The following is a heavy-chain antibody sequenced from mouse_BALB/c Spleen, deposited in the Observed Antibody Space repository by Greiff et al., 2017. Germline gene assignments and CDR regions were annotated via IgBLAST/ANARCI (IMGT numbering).Heavy chain of an antibody. CDR1: GYSITSGYY. Sequence: EVKLMESGPGLVKPSQSLSLTCSVTGYSITSGYYWNWIRQFPGNKLEWMGYISYDGSNNYNPSLKNRISITRDTSKNQFFLKLNSVTTEDTATYYCAREGGNGYYFDYWGQGTTLTVSS. D-gene: IGHD2-1*01. V-gene: IGHV3-6*02. CDR3: AREGGNGYYFDY. CDR2: ISYDGSN. J-gene: IGHJ2*01.